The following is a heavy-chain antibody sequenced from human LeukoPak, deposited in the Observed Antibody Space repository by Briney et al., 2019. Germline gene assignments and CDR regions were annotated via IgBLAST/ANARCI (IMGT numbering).Heavy chain of an antibody. CDR2: IYSGGST. V-gene: IGHV3-66*02. D-gene: IGHD6-6*01. CDR3: ARKRPRDAFDI. J-gene: IGHJ3*02. Sequence: GGSLRLSRAASGFTVSSDYMSWVRQAPGKGLEWVSVIYSGGSTYYADSVKGRFTISRDNSKNTLYLQMNSLRAEDTAVYYCARKRPRDAFDIWGQGTMVTVSS. CDR1: GFTVSSDY.